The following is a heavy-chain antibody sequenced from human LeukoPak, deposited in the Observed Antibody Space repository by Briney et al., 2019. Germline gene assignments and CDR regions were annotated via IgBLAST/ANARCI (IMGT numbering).Heavy chain of an antibody. J-gene: IGHJ6*03. Sequence: GGSLRLSCAASGFTFDSYGMNWVRQAPGKGLEWISSISSSSTYIYYADSVKGRFTISRDNAKNSLYLQMNSLRAEDTAVYYCARVITIFGVVIIDYYYYMDVWGKGTTVTVSS. D-gene: IGHD3-3*01. CDR2: ISSSSTYI. CDR3: ARVITIFGVVIIDYYYYMDV. CDR1: GFTFDSYG. V-gene: IGHV3-21*01.